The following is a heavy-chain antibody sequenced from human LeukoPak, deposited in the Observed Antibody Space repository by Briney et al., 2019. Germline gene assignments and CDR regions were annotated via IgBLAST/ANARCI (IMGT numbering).Heavy chain of an antibody. CDR3: ARGRRAARRAFDI. D-gene: IGHD6-6*01. CDR1: GGSSSGYY. CDR2: INHSGST. J-gene: IGHJ3*02. V-gene: IGHV4-34*01. Sequence: SETLSLTCAVYGGSSSGYYWSWIRQPPGKGLEWIGEINHSGSTNYNPSLKSRVTISVDTSKNQFSLKLSSVTAADTAVYYCARGRRAARRAFDIWGQGTMVTVSS.